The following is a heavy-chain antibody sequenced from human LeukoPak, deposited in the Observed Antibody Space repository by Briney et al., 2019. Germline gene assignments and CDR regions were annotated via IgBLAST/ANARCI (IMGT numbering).Heavy chain of an antibody. J-gene: IGHJ4*02. Sequence: PGRSLRLSCAASGFTFSSYSMNWVRQAPGKGLEWVSSISSSSSYIYYADSVKGRFTISRDNAKNSLYLQMNSLRAEDTAVYYCASYYYDSSGYPYFDYWGQGTLVTVSS. CDR3: ASYYYDSSGYPYFDY. V-gene: IGHV3-21*01. D-gene: IGHD3-22*01. CDR2: ISSSSSYI. CDR1: GFTFSSYS.